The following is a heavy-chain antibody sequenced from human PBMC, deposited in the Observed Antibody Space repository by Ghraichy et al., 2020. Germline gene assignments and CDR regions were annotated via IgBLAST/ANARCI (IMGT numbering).Heavy chain of an antibody. CDR1: GFTFSSYS. CDR3: ARASISAAGTPAFDI. CDR2: ISSSNNFV. D-gene: IGHD6-13*01. Sequence: GGSLRLSCAASGFTFSSYSMNWVRQAPGKGLEWVSSISSSNNFVNYVDSVKGRFTISRDTAKNSLSLQMSSLRVEDTAMYYCARASISAAGTPAFDIWGQGTMVTVSS. J-gene: IGHJ3*02. V-gene: IGHV3-21*01.